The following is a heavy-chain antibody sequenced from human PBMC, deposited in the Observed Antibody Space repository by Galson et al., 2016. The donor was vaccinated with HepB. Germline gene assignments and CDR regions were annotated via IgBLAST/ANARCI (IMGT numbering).Heavy chain of an antibody. CDR1: GFSFSTYW. CDR2: IKEDGSET. J-gene: IGHJ4*02. Sequence: SLRLSCAASGFSFSTYWVAWVRQAPGKGLEWVANIKEDGSETFYADSVKGRFSISRDNAKNSVYLQMNSLRAEDTAVYYCLGLGYWGQGTLVTVSS. V-gene: IGHV3-7*01. CDR3: LGLGY.